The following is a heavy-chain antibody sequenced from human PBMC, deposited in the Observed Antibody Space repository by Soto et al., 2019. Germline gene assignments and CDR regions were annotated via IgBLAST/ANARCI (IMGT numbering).Heavy chain of an antibody. CDR3: TTGPNLRPLAAFDI. V-gene: IGHV3-15*01. Sequence: GSLRLPCAASGFPFTNAWMTWVRQGPGKGLEWVGRIKSKSDGGTIDYAAPVKGRFTISRDDSKNTLYLQMNSLKTEDTAVYYCTTGPNLRPLAAFDIWGQGTVVTVSS. J-gene: IGHJ3*02. CDR1: GFPFTNAW. CDR2: IKSKSDGGTI.